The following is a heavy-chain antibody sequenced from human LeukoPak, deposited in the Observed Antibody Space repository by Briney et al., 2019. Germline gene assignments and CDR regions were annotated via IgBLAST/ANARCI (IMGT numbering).Heavy chain of an antibody. D-gene: IGHD6-19*01. CDR3: AKWVAGAPSSDY. V-gene: IGHV3-30*18. CDR2: ISYDGSNQ. CDR1: GFIFSYFG. J-gene: IGHJ4*02. Sequence: GRSLRLSCAASGFIFSYFGMHWVRQAPGKGLEWVALISYDGSNQYYADSVKGRFTISRDNSKNTLFLQMKSLRDEDTAVYHCAKWVAGAPSSDYWGQGTLVTVSS.